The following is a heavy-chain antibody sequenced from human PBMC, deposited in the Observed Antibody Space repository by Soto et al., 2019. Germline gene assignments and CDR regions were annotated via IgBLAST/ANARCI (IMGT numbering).Heavy chain of an antibody. D-gene: IGHD2-2*01. CDR2: IYYSGST. Sequence: SETLSLTCTVSGGSISSGGYYWSWIRQHPGKGLEWIGYIYYSGSTYYNPSLKSRVTISVDTSKNQFSLKLSSVTAADTAVYYCARDPAPGYYFDYWGQGTLVTVSS. CDR3: ARDPAPGYYFDY. V-gene: IGHV4-31*03. CDR1: GGSISSGGYY. J-gene: IGHJ4*02.